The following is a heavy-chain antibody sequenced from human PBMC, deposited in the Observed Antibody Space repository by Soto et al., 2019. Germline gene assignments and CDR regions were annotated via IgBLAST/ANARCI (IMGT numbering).Heavy chain of an antibody. J-gene: IGHJ3*02. CDR2: ISYDGSNK. CDR1: GFTFSSYG. V-gene: IGHV3-30*18. D-gene: IGHD1-26*01. CDR3: AKEDVGATPAFDI. Sequence: QVQLVESGGGVVQPGRSLRLSCAASGFTFSSYGMYWVRQAPGKELEWVAVISYDGSNKYYADSVKGRFTISRDNSKNTLYLQMNSLRAEYTAVYYCAKEDVGATPAFDIWGQGTMVTVAS.